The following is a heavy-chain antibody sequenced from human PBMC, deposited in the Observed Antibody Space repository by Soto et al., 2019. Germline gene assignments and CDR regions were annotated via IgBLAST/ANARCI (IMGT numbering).Heavy chain of an antibody. CDR2: ISFDGSKT. V-gene: IGHV3-30-3*01. J-gene: IGHJ5*02. Sequence: QVQLVESGGGVVQPGRSQRLSCEASGFTFSSYALHWVRQAPGKGLEWVAGISFDGSKTYHADSVKGRFTISRDNSKNTLHLQMNSLRLEDTAMYYCARDQNHYGDYGGWFDPWGQGTLVTVSS. CDR3: ARDQNHYGDYGGWFDP. CDR1: GFTFSSYA. D-gene: IGHD4-17*01.